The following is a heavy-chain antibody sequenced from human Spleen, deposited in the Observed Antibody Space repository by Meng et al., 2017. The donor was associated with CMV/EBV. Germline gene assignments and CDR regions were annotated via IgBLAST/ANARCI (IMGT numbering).Heavy chain of an antibody. CDR2: IYYSGST. D-gene: IGHD1-26*01. CDR3: ARLSSGSPNP. V-gene: IGHV4-59*08. Sequence: SETLSLTCTVSGGSISRYCNWIRKPPGKGLEWIGYIYYSGSTYYNPSLKSRVTISVDTSKNQFSLKLSSVTAADTAVYYCARLSSGSPNPWGQGTLVTVSS. CDR1: GGSISRY. J-gene: IGHJ5*02.